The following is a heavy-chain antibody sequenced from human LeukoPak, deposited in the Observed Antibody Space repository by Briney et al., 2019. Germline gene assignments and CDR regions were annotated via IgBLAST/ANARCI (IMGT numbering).Heavy chain of an antibody. CDR2: VYFTGST. Sequence: SETLSLTCTVSGASISSNSHYWSLIRQPPVKWLEWIASVYFTGSTYYNPSLKSRVSISIDTSKNQFSGNLTSVTAADTAVYHSASRRRDIAVYYFDSWGQGTLVTVSS. J-gene: IGHJ4*02. CDR3: ASRRRDIAVYYFDS. D-gene: IGHD6-19*01. CDR1: GASISSNSHY. V-gene: IGHV4-39*01.